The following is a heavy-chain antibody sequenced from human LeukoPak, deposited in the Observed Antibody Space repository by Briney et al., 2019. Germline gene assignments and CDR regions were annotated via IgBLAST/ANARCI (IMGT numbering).Heavy chain of an antibody. J-gene: IGHJ3*02. CDR2: ISSSSSYI. V-gene: IGHV3-21*01. Sequence: GGSLRLSCAASGFTFSSYSMNWVRQAPGKGLKWVSSISSSSSYIYYADSVKGRFTISRDNAKNSLYLQMNSLRAEDTAVYYCARDLTPSAFDIWGQGTMVTVSS. D-gene: IGHD1-14*01. CDR3: ARDLTPSAFDI. CDR1: GFTFSSYS.